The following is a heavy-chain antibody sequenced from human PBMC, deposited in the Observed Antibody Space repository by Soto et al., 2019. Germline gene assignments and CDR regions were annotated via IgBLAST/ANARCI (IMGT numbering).Heavy chain of an antibody. V-gene: IGHV4-59*01. Sequence: ASETLSLPCTGSGGSISSYYWSWIRQPPGKGLEWIGYIYYSGSTNYNPSLKSRVAISVDTSKNQFSLKLSSVTAADTAVYFCVRYVRSDLYYVYYWGLGTLVTVSS. CDR3: VRYVRSDLYYVYY. J-gene: IGHJ4*02. D-gene: IGHD3-10*02. CDR1: GGSISSYY. CDR2: IYYSGST.